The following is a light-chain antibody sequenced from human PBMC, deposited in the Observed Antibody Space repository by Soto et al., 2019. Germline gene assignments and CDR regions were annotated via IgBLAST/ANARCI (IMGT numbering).Light chain of an antibody. CDR2: GAS. J-gene: IGKJ1*01. V-gene: IGKV1-17*03. CDR3: QQYNSYSKT. Sequence: DIQMTHSPSAMSASVGDIVTITCRASQGISNYLAWFQQKPGKVPKRLIYGASSLQTGVPSRFSGSGSGTDYTLTISSLQPDDFATYYCQQYNSYSKTFGQGTKVDIK. CDR1: QGISNY.